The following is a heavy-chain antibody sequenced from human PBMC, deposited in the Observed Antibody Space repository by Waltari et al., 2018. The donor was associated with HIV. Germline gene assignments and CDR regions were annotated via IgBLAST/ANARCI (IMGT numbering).Heavy chain of an antibody. J-gene: IGHJ4*02. CDR1: GFTCSSYC. CDR2: INSDGSST. V-gene: IGHV3-74*01. D-gene: IGHD4-4*01. Sequence: EVQLVESGGGLVQPGGSLRLPCAASGFTCSSYCMHWVSQAPGKGLVWVSRINSDGSSTTYADSVKGRFTISRDNAKNTLYLQMNSLRDEDTAVYYCATFPINDHSNKRLGYWGQGTLVTVSS. CDR3: ATFPINDHSNKRLGY.